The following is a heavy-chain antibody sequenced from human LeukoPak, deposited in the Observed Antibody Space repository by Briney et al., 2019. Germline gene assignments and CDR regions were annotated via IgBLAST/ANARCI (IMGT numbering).Heavy chain of an antibody. Sequence: SETLSLTCSVSGGSISSYYWSWIRQPPGKGLEWIGYIYYSGSTNYNPSLKSRVTISVDTSKNQFSLKLSSVTAADTAVYYCASHTNSSSSGGTFWGQGTLVTVSS. D-gene: IGHD6-6*01. J-gene: IGHJ4*02. CDR1: GGSISSYY. CDR3: ASHTNSSSSGGTF. CDR2: IYYSGST. V-gene: IGHV4-59*12.